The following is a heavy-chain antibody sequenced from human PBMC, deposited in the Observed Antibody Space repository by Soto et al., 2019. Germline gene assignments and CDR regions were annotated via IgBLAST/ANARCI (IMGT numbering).Heavy chain of an antibody. CDR2: IYPGDSDT. J-gene: IGHJ6*02. Sequence: PGESLKISGTGCGYSFTSYWIGGVRQMPGKCLEWMWIIYPGDSDTRYSPSFQGQVTISADKSISTAYLQWSSLKASDPAMYYCARTSSSGRHMPYYYSYYGMDVWGQGTTDTVS. D-gene: IGHD6-19*01. CDR1: GYSFTSYW. V-gene: IGHV5-51*01. CDR3: ARTSSSGRHMPYYYSYYGMDV.